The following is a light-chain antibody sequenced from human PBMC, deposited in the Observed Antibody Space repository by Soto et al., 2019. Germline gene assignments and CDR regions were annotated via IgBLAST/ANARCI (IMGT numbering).Light chain of an antibody. Sequence: EIVLTQSPGTLSLSPGERATLSCRASQSVGTSLAWYQQKPGQPPRLLIYDSSNRATGIPARFSGSGSGTDFTLTISSLEPEDFAVYYCQQRSILFTFGGGTKVDIK. CDR2: DSS. CDR1: QSVGTS. V-gene: IGKV3-11*01. CDR3: QQRSILFT. J-gene: IGKJ4*01.